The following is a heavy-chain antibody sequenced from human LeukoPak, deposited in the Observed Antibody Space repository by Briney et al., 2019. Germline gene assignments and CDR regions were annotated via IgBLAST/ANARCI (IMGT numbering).Heavy chain of an antibody. CDR3: AMNGYDYGDYDDYYGMDV. CDR1: GGTFISYA. J-gene: IGHJ6*02. CDR2: IIPIFGTA. D-gene: IGHD4-17*01. V-gene: IGHV1-69*13. Sequence: VASVKVSCKASGGTFISYAISWVRQAPGQGVEWMGGIIPIFGTANYAQKFQGRVTITADESTSTAYMELSSLRSEDTAVYYCAMNGYDYGDYDDYYGMDVWGQGTTVTVSS.